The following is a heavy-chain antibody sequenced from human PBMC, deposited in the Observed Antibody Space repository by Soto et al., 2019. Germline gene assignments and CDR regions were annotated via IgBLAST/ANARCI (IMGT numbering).Heavy chain of an antibody. J-gene: IGHJ4*02. CDR1: GGSVSSGSYY. CDR2: IYYSGST. Sequence: SETLSLTCTVSGGSVSSGSYYWSWIRQPPGKGLEWIGYIYYSGSTNYNPSLKSRVTISVDTSKNQFSLKLSSVTAADTAVYYCARGIYQLLFDYWGQGTLVTVSS. D-gene: IGHD2-2*01. V-gene: IGHV4-61*01. CDR3: ARGIYQLLFDY.